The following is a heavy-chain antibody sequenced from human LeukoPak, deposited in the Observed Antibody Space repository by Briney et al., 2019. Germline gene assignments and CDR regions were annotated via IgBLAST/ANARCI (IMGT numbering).Heavy chain of an antibody. D-gene: IGHD4-17*01. CDR1: GLTFSSHW. CDR2: ISYDGSNK. Sequence: PGGSLRLSCAASGLTFSSHWMHWVRQAPGKGLEWVAVISYDGSNKYYADSVKGRFTISRDNSKNTLYLQMNSLRAEDTAVYYCARDHGDYEHFDYWGQGTLVTVSS. J-gene: IGHJ4*02. CDR3: ARDHGDYEHFDY. V-gene: IGHV3-30-3*01.